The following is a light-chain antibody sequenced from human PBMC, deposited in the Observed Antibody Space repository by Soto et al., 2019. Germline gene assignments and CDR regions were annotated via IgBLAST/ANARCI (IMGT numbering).Light chain of an antibody. CDR2: DTS. Sequence: QAVVTQEPSLTVSPGGTVTLTCGSSTGSVTSGHYPYWFQQKPGQAPTTLIYDTSTKHSWTPARFSGSLLGGKAALTLSGAQPEDEAEYYCLLRFHIPRPYWVFGGGTKLTVL. J-gene: IGLJ3*02. CDR3: LLRFHIPRPYWV. CDR1: TGSVTSGHY. V-gene: IGLV7-46*01.